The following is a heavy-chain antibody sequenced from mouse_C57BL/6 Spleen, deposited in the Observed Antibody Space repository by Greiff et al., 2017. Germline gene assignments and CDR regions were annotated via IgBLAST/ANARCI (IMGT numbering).Heavy chain of an antibody. CDR3: ARTAWYFDY. V-gene: IGHV1-26*01. CDR1: GYTFTDYY. Sequence: VQLQQSGPELVKPGASVKISCKASGYTFTDYYMNWVKQSHGKSLEWIGDINPNNGGTSYNQKFKGKATLTVDKSSSTAYMELRSLTSEDSAVYYCARTAWYFDYWGQGTTLTVSS. J-gene: IGHJ2*01. CDR2: INPNNGGT.